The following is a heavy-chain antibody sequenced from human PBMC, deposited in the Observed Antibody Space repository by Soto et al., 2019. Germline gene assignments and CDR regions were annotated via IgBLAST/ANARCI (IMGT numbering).Heavy chain of an antibody. CDR2: IYSGGST. Sequence: GSLRLSCAASGFTVSTKYMSWVRQAPGKGLEWVSVIYSGGSTFYADSVRGRFTISRDNSKNTVNLQMNSLRAEDTAVYYCARDHWAADYGGRGTLVTVPS. CDR1: GFTVSTKY. J-gene: IGHJ4*02. V-gene: IGHV3-66*01. D-gene: IGHD3-16*01. CDR3: ARDHWAADY.